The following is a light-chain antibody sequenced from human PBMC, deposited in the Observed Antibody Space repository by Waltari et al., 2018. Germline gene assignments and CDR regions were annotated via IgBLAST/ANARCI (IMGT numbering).Light chain of an antibody. V-gene: IGKV1-5*03. Sequence: DIQMTQSPSTLSASLGDRVPITCRASQSISRRLAWYQQKPGKAPKVLIYKASSLQTGVSSRFSGTGSGTDFTLTISRLRPDDFATYYCLQYNTYPWTFGQGTKVEIK. CDR2: KAS. CDR1: QSISRR. J-gene: IGKJ1*01. CDR3: LQYNTYPWT.